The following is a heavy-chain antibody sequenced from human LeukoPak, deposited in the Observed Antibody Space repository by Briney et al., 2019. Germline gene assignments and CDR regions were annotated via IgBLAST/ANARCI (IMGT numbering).Heavy chain of an antibody. D-gene: IGHD3-22*01. J-gene: IGHJ5*02. V-gene: IGHV4-61*02. Sequence: PSETLSLTCTVSGGSISSGNYYWSWIRQPAGKGLEYIGRIYTSGGTSGSTYYNPSLKSRVTISVDTSKNQFSLKLSSLTGADAAVKYCAWGDSSGYPFYPWGQGTLVTFSS. CDR1: GGSISSGNYY. CDR2: IYTSGGTSGST. CDR3: AWGDSSGYPFYP.